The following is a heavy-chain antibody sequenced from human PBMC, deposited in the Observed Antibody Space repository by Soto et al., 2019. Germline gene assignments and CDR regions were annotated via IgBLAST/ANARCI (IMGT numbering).Heavy chain of an antibody. CDR2: IIPIFGTA. V-gene: IGHV1-69*01. J-gene: IGHJ4*02. CDR3: AREMGRGAMHPRGGDY. D-gene: IGHD2-2*01. CDR1: GGTFSSYA. Sequence: QVQLVQSGAEVKKPGSSVKVSCKASGGTFSSYAISWVRQAPGQGLEWMGGIIPIFGTANYAQKFQGRVTITADESTSTAYMGLGSLRSEDTAVYYCAREMGRGAMHPRGGDYWGQGTLVTVSS.